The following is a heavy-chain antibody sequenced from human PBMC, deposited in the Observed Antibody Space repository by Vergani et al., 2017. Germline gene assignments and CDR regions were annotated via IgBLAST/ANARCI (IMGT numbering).Heavy chain of an antibody. CDR1: GFTFSSYG. CDR2: ISYDGSNK. Sequence: QVQLVESGGGVVQPGRSLRLSCAASGFTFSSYGMHWVRQAPGKGMEWVAVISYDGSNKYYEDSVKGRFTISRDNSKNTLYLQMNSLRAEDTAVYYCAKVVDGYNLNGGGYWGQGTLVTVSS. J-gene: IGHJ4*02. CDR3: AKVVDGYNLNGGGY. V-gene: IGHV3-30*18. D-gene: IGHD5-24*01.